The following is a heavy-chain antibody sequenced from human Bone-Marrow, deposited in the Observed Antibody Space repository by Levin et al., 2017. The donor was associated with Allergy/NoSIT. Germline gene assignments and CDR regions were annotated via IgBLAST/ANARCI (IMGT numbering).Heavy chain of an antibody. CDR2: ISGSGSST. CDR1: GFTFSSYA. D-gene: IGHD4-17*01. J-gene: IGHJ6*02. V-gene: IGHV3-23*01. CDR3: ARGRRYGEAGGAYVMDG. Sequence: PGGSLRLSCAASGFTFSSYAINWVRQAPGKGLEWVSGISGSGSSTYYADSVKGRFTISRDNSKNTMFLQMNSLRAEDTAVYFCARGRRYGEAGGAYVMDGWGQGTTVTVSS.